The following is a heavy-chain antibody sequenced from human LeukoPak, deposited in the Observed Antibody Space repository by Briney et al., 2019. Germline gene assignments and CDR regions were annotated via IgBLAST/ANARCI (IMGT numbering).Heavy chain of an antibody. CDR3: ARRGYSYGP. CDR1: GGSLSGYY. V-gene: IGHV4-34*01. Sequence: SETMSLTCAVYGGSLSGYYWSWIRQPPGKGLEWIGEINHSGSSNYNPSLKSRVTISIDTSKNQFSLKLSSVTAAGTAVYYCARRGYSYGPWGRGTLVTVSS. CDR2: INHSGSS. J-gene: IGHJ2*01. D-gene: IGHD5-18*01.